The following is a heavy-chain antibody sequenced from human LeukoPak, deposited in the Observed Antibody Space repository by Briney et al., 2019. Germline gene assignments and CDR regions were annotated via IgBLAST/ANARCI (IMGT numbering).Heavy chain of an antibody. Sequence: ASVKVSCQASGYTFTAYYMHWVRQAPGQGLEWMAWINTNTGATKFAQEFQGRVTLTRDTSISTAYMELGRLTSDDTAVYYCARGGRKLPSSSWYGDFDYWGQGTLVTVSS. CDR1: GYTFTAYY. V-gene: IGHV1-2*02. J-gene: IGHJ4*02. CDR2: INTNTGAT. CDR3: ARGGRKLPSSSWYGDFDY. D-gene: IGHD6-13*01.